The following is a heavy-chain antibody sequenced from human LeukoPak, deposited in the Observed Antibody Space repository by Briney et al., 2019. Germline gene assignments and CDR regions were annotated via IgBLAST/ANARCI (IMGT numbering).Heavy chain of an antibody. J-gene: IGHJ4*02. Sequence: GGSLRLSCAASGFTFISYGMYWVRQAPGKGLESVAFIRYDGSNKYYADSVKGRFTVSRDNSKNTLYLQMNSLRAEDTAVYYCAKEGDSNYVVDFDYWGQGTLVTVSS. D-gene: IGHD4-11*01. CDR3: AKEGDSNYVVDFDY. V-gene: IGHV3-30*02. CDR1: GFTFISYG. CDR2: IRYDGSNK.